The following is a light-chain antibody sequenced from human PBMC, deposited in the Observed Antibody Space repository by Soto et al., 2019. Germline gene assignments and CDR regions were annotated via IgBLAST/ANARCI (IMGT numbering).Light chain of an antibody. J-gene: IGLJ2*01. CDR3: TSWTTSTNMI. CDR1: SSDIGAYNF. V-gene: IGLV2-14*03. CDR2: DVN. Sequence: QSALTQPASVSGSPGQSITISCTGTSSDIGAYNFVSWYQQHPGKAPKLMLYDVNIRPSGVSNRFSGSKSGNTASLTISELQAEDEADYYCTSWTTSTNMIFGGGTKVTVL.